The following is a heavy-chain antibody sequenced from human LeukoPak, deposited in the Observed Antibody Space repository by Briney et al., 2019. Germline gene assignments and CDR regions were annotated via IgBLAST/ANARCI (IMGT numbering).Heavy chain of an antibody. CDR3: ASQKDGSGWYAPFDY. J-gene: IGHJ4*02. CDR2: ISSSSSYI. CDR1: GFTFSDYY. D-gene: IGHD6-19*01. V-gene: IGHV3-11*06. Sequence: GGSLRLSCAASGFTFSDYYMSWIRQAPGKGLEWVSYISSSSSYIYYADSVKGRFTISRDNAKNSLYLQMNSLRAEDTAVYYCASQKDGSGWYAPFDYWGQGTLVTVSS.